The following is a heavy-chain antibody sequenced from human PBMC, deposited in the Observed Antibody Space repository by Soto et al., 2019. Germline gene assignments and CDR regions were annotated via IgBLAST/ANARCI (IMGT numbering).Heavy chain of an antibody. J-gene: IGHJ6*02. Sequence: PGGSLRLSCAASGFTFSSYSMNWVRQAPGKGLEWVSSISSSSSYIYYADSVKGRFTISRDNAKNSLYLQMNSLRAEDTAVYYCARDQEGVAGPPYYYYGMDVWGQGTTVTVSS. CDR1: GFTFSSYS. CDR3: ARDQEGVAGPPYYYYGMDV. D-gene: IGHD6-19*01. V-gene: IGHV3-21*01. CDR2: ISSSSSYI.